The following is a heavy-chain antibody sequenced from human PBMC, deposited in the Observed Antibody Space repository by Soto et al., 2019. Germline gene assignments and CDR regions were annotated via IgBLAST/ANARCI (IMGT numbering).Heavy chain of an antibody. V-gene: IGHV5-10-1*01. Sequence: GESLKISCKGSGYSFTSYWISWVRQMPGKGLEWMGRIDPSDSYTNYSPSFQGHVTISADKSISTAYLQWSSLKASDTAMYYCASRGFNSSSGFYYYYGMDVWGKGTTVTVSS. J-gene: IGHJ6*04. CDR2: IDPSDSYT. CDR1: GYSFTSYW. D-gene: IGHD6-6*01. CDR3: ASRGFNSSSGFYYYYGMDV.